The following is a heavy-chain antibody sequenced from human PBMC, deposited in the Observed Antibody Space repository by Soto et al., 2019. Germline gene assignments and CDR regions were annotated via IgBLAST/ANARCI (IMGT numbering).Heavy chain of an antibody. CDR3: ARDFSPYYDYVWGSYH. CDR2: IYSGGST. J-gene: IGHJ4*02. V-gene: IGHV3-53*01. Sequence: EVQLVESGGGLIQPGGSLRLSCAASGFTVSSHYMSWVRQAPGKGLEWVSVIYSGGSTYYADSVKGRFTISRDNSKNTLYLQMNSLRAEDTAVYYCARDFSPYYDYVWGSYHWGQGTLSPSPQ. CDR1: GFTVSSHY. D-gene: IGHD3-16*02.